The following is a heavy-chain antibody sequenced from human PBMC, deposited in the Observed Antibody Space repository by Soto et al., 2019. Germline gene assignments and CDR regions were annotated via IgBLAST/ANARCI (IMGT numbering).Heavy chain of an antibody. V-gene: IGHV1-2*02. D-gene: IGHD4-17*01. J-gene: IGHJ4*02. Sequence: GASVKVSCKTSPYTFTVYYIHLVRQAPRQGLEWMGWINPDSGGTQYAQKFQGRVTMTRDTSISTAYMALSRLRSDDTAVYYCATVPYGDYAYFDYWGLGTLVTVSS. CDR1: PYTFTVYY. CDR3: ATVPYGDYAYFDY. CDR2: INPDSGGT.